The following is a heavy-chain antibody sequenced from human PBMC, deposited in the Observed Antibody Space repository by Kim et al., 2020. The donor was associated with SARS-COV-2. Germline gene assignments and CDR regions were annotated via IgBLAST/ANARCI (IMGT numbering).Heavy chain of an antibody. D-gene: IGHD5-18*01. J-gene: IGHJ4*02. Sequence: DSGKGRFTISRDNSKNTLYLQMNSLRAEDTAVYYCAKGGALPAVVTGFDYWGQGTLVTVSS. V-gene: IGHV3-23*01. CDR3: AKGGALPAVVTGFDY.